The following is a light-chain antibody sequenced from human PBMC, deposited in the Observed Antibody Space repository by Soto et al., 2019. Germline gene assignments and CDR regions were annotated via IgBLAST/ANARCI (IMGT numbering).Light chain of an antibody. J-gene: IGKJ1*01. Sequence: EIFLTQSPDTLSLSPGERATLTCRASQSVTNYIAWDQQRPGQAPRRLIYGASIRATGIPDRFSGSGSGTDFTLTISRLEPEDFALYYCQQYHTSPLTFGQGTKVDIK. V-gene: IGKV3-20*01. CDR1: QSVTNY. CDR2: GAS. CDR3: QQYHTSPLT.